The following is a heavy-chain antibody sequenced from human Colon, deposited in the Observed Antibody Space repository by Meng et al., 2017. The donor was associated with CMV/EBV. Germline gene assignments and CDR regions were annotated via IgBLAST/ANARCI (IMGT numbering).Heavy chain of an antibody. V-gene: IGHV2-70D*14. CDR2: IDWDDDK. J-gene: IGHJ4*02. CDR1: GFSLTTSGMR. CDR3: ARIASGTFHFDY. D-gene: IGHD1-26*01. Sequence: SGPTLVKPTQTLTLTCTFSGFSLTTSGMRVCWIRQPPGKALEWLARIDWDDDKFYSTSLKTRLTISKDTSKNQVVLTMTNMDPVDTATYYCARIASGTFHFDYWGQGTLVTVSS.